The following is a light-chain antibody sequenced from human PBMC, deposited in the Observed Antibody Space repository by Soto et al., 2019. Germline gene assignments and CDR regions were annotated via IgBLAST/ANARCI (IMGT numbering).Light chain of an antibody. CDR2: TTS. CDR3: QQGDSTPYT. J-gene: IGKJ2*01. V-gene: IGKV1-39*01. Sequence: DIQMTQSPSSVSASVGDRVTITCRTSQSINTYINWYQQKPGKAPNLLIYTTSHLHSGVPSRFSGSGSGTDFTLTISSLQPEDFATCFCQQGDSTPYTFGQGTTLEIK. CDR1: QSINTY.